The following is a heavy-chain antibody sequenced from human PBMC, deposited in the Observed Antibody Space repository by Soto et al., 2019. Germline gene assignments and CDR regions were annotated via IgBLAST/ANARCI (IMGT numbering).Heavy chain of an antibody. Sequence: QVQLVESGGGVVQPGRSLRLSCAASGFTFSSYGMHWVRQAPGKGLEWVAVISYDGSNKYYADSVKGRFTISRDNSKNTLYLQMNSRRAEDTAVYYCAKCRGWHPGDYYYYGMDVWGQGTTVTVSS. J-gene: IGHJ6*02. D-gene: IGHD6-19*01. CDR2: ISYDGSNK. V-gene: IGHV3-30*18. CDR1: GFTFSSYG. CDR3: AKCRGWHPGDYYYYGMDV.